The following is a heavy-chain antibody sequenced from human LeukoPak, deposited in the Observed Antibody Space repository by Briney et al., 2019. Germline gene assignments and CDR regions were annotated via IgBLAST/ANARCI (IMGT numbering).Heavy chain of an antibody. CDR2: ISGSGSST. V-gene: IGHV3-23*01. Sequence: PGGSLRLSCAASGFTFSSYAMSWVRQAPGKGLEWVSAISGSGSSTYYADSVKGRFTISRDNSKNTLYLQMNSLRAEDTAVYYCAKAVLRFLEWLYPLGYWGQGTLVTVSS. CDR1: GFTFSSYA. J-gene: IGHJ4*02. CDR3: AKAVLRFLEWLYPLGY. D-gene: IGHD3-3*01.